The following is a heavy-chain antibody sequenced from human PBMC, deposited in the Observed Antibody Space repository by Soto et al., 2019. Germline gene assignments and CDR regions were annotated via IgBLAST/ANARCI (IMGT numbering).Heavy chain of an antibody. CDR1: GYTFTSYG. CDR3: ARTALIHTYYDFWSGYYKDDAFDI. V-gene: IGHV1-18*04. CDR2: ISAYNGNT. J-gene: IGHJ3*02. Sequence: ASVKVSCKXPGYTFTSYGISWVRQAPGQGLEWMGWISAYNGNTNYAQKLQGRVTMTTDTSTSTAYMELRRLRSDDTAVYYCARTALIHTYYDFWSGYYKDDAFDIWGQGTMVTVSS. D-gene: IGHD3-3*01.